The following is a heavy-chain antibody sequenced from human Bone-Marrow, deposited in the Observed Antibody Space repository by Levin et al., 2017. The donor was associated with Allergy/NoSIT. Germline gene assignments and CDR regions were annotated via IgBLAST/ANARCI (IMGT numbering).Heavy chain of an antibody. CDR2: ISAYNGNT. CDR1: GYTFTSYG. V-gene: IGHV1-18*01. D-gene: IGHD3-3*01. CDR3: ALRVFGVVIRDY. J-gene: IGHJ4*02. Sequence: ASVKVSCKASGYTFTSYGISWVRQAPGQGLEWMGWISAYNGNTNYAQKLQGRVTMTTDTSTSTAYMELRSLRSDDTAVYYCALRVFGVVIRDYWGQGTLVTVSS.